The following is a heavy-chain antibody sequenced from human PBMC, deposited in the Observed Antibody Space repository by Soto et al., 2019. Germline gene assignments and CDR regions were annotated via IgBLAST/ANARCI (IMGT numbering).Heavy chain of an antibody. V-gene: IGHV1-18*01. J-gene: IGHJ6*03. CDR1: GYSFTIYG. CDR2: VSGYNFDT. Sequence: ASVKVSCKASGYSFTIYGISWVRQAPGQGLEWMGWVSGYNFDTSYVQKFQGRVTMTRDTSMSTVYMELSSLRSEDTAVYYCARGPYDFWSGYSTSYYMDVWGKGTTVTVSS. CDR3: ARGPYDFWSGYSTSYYMDV. D-gene: IGHD3-3*01.